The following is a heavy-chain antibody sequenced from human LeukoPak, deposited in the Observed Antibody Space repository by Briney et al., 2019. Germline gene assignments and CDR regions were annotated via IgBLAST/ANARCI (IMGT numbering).Heavy chain of an antibody. J-gene: IGHJ4*02. CDR1: GFTFSSYW. CDR3: ARVSFGELPNFDY. Sequence: QPGGSLRLSCAASGFTFSSYWMHWVRQAPGKGLVWVSRINSDGSSTSYADSVKGRFTISRDNAKNTLYLQMNSLRAEDTAVYYCARVSFGELPNFDYWGQGTLVTVS. CDR2: INSDGSST. D-gene: IGHD3-10*01. V-gene: IGHV3-74*01.